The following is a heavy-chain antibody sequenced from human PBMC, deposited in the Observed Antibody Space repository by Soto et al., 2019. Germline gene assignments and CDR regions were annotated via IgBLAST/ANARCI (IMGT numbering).Heavy chain of an antibody. V-gene: IGHV3-21*01. D-gene: IGHD4-4*01. CDR1: GFTFSTYS. CDR3: AGEGINNYNEYYFDS. Sequence: PGGSLRLSCAASGFTFSTYSMNWVRQAPGKGLEWVSSISGSGNYTHYADFLRGRFTISRDNAKTSLYLQMNSLRAEDTAVYYCAGEGINNYNEYYFDSWGQGTVVTVSS. CDR2: ISGSGNYT. J-gene: IGHJ4*02.